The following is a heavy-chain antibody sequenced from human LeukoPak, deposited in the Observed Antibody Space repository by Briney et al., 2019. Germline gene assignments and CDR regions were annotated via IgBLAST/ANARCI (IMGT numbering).Heavy chain of an antibody. CDR2: IWYDGSNK. CDR1: GFTFSSYG. D-gene: IGHD7-27*01. V-gene: IGHV3-33*06. J-gene: IGHJ4*02. Sequence: GGSLRLSCVASGFTFSSYGMHWVRQAPGKGLEWVAVIWYDGSNKYYADSVKGRLTISRDNSRNTLYLQMNSLRAEDTAVYYCAKGNNWGPFDYWGQGTLVTVSS. CDR3: AKGNNWGPFDY.